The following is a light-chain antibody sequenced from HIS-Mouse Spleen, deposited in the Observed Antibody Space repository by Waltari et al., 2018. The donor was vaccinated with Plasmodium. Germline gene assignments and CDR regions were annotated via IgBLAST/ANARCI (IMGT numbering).Light chain of an antibody. CDR2: GKN. J-gene: IGLJ3*02. V-gene: IGLV3-19*01. CDR1: SLRSYY. CDR3: NSRDSSGNHQV. Sequence: SSELTQDPAVSVALGQTVRITCHGDSLRSYYASWYQQKPGQAPELVIYGKNNRPSGIPDRFSGSSSGNTASLTITGAQAEDEADYYCNSRDSSGNHQVFGGGTKLTVL.